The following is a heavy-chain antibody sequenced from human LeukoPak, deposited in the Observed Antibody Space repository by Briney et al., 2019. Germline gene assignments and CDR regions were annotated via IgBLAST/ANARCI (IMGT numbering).Heavy chain of an antibody. D-gene: IGHD3-3*01. CDR1: GFTFSDYW. CDR2: ISTDGSST. CDR3: ATSPIFSND. Sequence: GGSLRLCCAASGFTFSDYWMHWVRQAPGKGLVWVSHISTDGSSTTYADSARGRFIISRDNARKTLYLQMNSLRVGDTAVYYCATSPIFSNDWGQGTLVTVSS. J-gene: IGHJ4*02. V-gene: IGHV3-74*01.